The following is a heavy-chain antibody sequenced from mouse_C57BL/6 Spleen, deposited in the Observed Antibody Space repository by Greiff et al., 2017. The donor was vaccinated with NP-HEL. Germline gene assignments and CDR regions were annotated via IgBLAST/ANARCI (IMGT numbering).Heavy chain of an antibody. Sequence: QVQLKESGPELVKPGASVKISCKASGYAFSSSWMNWVKQRPGKGLEWIGRIYPGDGDTNYNGKFKGKATLTADKSSSTAYMQLSSLTSEDSAVYFCARGGDGYYNPSLAMDYWGQGTSVTVSS. CDR2: IYPGDGDT. J-gene: IGHJ4*01. CDR1: GYAFSSSW. CDR3: ARGGDGYYNPSLAMDY. D-gene: IGHD2-3*01. V-gene: IGHV1-82*01.